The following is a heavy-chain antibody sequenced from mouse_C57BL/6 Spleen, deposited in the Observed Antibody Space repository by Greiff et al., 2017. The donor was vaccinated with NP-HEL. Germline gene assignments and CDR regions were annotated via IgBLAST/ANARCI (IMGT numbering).Heavy chain of an antibody. V-gene: IGHV1-9*01. D-gene: IGHD1-1*01. CDR2: ILPGSGST. CDR3: ARMGDPNYYGSSPAWFAY. Sequence: VKLVESGAELMKPGASVKLSCKATGYTFTGYWIEWVKQRPGHGLEWIGEILPGSGSTNYNEKFKGKATFTADTSSNTDYMQLSSLTTEDSAIYYCARMGDPNYYGSSPAWFAYWGQGTLVTVSA. J-gene: IGHJ3*01. CDR1: GYTFTGYW.